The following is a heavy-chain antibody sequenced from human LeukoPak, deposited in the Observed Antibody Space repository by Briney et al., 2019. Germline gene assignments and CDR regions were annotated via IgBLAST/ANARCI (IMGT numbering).Heavy chain of an antibody. CDR1: GGSISGSVYY. V-gene: IGHV4-39*07. CDR3: ARGRRRTIFGPFFDY. J-gene: IGHJ4*02. Sequence: SETLSLTCTVSGGSISGSVYYWGWIRQPPGKGLEWIGEINHSGSTNYNPSLKSRVTISVDTSKNQFSLKLSSVTAADTAVYYCARGRRRTIFGPFFDYWGQGTPVTVSS. CDR2: INHSGST. D-gene: IGHD3-3*01.